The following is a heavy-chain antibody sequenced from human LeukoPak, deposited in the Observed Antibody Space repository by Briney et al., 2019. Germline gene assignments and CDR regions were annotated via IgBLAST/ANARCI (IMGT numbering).Heavy chain of an antibody. Sequence: GGSLRLSCAASGFTFSSYWMHWVRQAPGKGLVWVSRINSDGSSTSYADSVKGRFTISRDNAKNTLYLQMNSLRAEDTAVYYCAREALGYRGYDPDYFDPWGQGTLVIVSS. V-gene: IGHV3-74*01. D-gene: IGHD5-12*01. CDR1: GFTFSSYW. CDR3: AREALGYRGYDPDYFDP. J-gene: IGHJ4*02. CDR2: INSDGSST.